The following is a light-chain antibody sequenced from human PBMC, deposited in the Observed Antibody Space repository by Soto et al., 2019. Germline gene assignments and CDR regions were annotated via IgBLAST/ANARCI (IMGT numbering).Light chain of an antibody. CDR3: QQYGSSPWT. V-gene: IGKV3-20*01. J-gene: IGKJ1*01. CDR2: GAF. CDR1: QSIRSNY. Sequence: ILLMQCQATRSLSHGARAPLFCRASQSIRSNYLAWYQQKPGQAPRFLIYGAFSRATGIPDRFSGSGSGTDFTLTINRLEPEDFAVYYCQQYGSSPWTFGPASKVDIK.